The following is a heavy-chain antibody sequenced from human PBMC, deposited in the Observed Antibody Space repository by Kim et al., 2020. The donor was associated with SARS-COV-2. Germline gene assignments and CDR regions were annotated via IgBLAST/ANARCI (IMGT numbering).Heavy chain of an antibody. CDR3: ARGKQWLVASEWFDP. CDR1: GGTFSSYA. V-gene: IGHV1-69*13. D-gene: IGHD6-19*01. Sequence: SVKVSCKASGGTFSSYAISWVRQAPGQGLEWMGGIIPIFGTANYAQKFQGRVTITADESTSTAYMELSSLRSEDTAVYYCARGKQWLVASEWFDPWGQGTLVTVSS. CDR2: IIPIFGTA. J-gene: IGHJ5*02.